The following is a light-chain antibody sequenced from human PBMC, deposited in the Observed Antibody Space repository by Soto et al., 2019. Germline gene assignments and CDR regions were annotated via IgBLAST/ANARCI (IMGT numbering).Light chain of an antibody. CDR2: AAS. J-gene: IGKJ4*01. CDR3: QQGDSFPRT. CDR1: QAVSTW. V-gene: IGKV1-12*01. Sequence: DIQMTQSPYSVAASVGDTVTITCRARQAVSTWLAWYQQKPGGAPKLLIYAASTLQSGVPSRFSGSGSGTDFTLTIRSLQPEDFATYYCQQGDSFPRTFGGGTKVEIK.